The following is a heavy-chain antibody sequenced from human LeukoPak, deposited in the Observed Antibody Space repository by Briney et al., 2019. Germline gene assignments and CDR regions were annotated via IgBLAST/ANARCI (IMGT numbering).Heavy chain of an antibody. CDR1: GFTFSTYW. CDR2: LKKDGSDK. Sequence: PRGSRRLSCAASGFTFSTYWMTWVRQAPGKGLEWVANLKKDGSDKYYVDSVKGRFIISRDNAKNSLYLKMNSLRAEDPAVYYCATSYSSFWYAQGHDPWGQEPQDTVSS. J-gene: IGHJ5*02. CDR3: ATSYSSFWYAQGHDP. V-gene: IGHV3-7*05. D-gene: IGHD6-19*01.